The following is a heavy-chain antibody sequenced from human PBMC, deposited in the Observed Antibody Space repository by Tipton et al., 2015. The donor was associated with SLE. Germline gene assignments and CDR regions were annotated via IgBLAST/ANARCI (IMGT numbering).Heavy chain of an antibody. D-gene: IGHD2-2*02. J-gene: IGHJ6*03. V-gene: IGHV3-74*01. Sequence: SLRLSCAASGFTFSSYWMHWVRQAPGKGLVWVSRINSDGSSTSYADSVKGRITISRDNAKNTLYLQMNSLRAEDTAVYYCARGRVVPAAISDYYYYMDVWGKGTTVTVSS. CDR1: GFTFSSYW. CDR2: INSDGSST. CDR3: ARGRVVPAAISDYYYYMDV.